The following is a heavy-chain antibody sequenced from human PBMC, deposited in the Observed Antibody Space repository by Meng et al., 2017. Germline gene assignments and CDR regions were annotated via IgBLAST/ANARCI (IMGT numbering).Heavy chain of an antibody. CDR1: GGSFSGYY. Sequence: QGHLHQGGAGLLKPSETLSLTCAVYGGSFSGYYWSWIRQPPGKGLEWIGEINHSGSTNYNPSLKSRVTISVDTSNNQFSLKLSSVTAADTAVYYCARGRSSWYYWGQGTLVTVSS. CDR2: INHSGST. V-gene: IGHV4-34*01. J-gene: IGHJ4*02. CDR3: ARGRSSWYY. D-gene: IGHD6-6*01.